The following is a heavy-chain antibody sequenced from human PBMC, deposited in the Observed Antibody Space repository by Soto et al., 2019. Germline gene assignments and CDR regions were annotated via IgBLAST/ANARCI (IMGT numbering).Heavy chain of an antibody. CDR2: VNPASCHT. V-gene: IGHV1-3*01. Sequence: QVQLVQSGAEVKKPGASVKVSCKASGYTFTTYALHWVRQAPGQRPEWMGWVNPASCHTNYSTKFQDAVTITRDSSAGTGYMELSSLRSEDTAGYYCGRSVVGATGEILYNAMDVWGQGTTVTVSS. CDR3: GRSVVGATGEILYNAMDV. D-gene: IGHD1-26*01. CDR1: GYTFTTYA. J-gene: IGHJ6*02.